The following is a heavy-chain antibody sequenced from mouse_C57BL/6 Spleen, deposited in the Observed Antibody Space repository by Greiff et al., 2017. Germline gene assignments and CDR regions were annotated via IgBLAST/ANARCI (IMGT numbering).Heavy chain of an antibody. J-gene: IGHJ2*01. CDR1: GFTFSSYG. D-gene: IGHD2-1*01. CDR2: ISSGGSYT. Sequence: EVQVVESGGDLVKPGGSLKLSCAASGFTFSSYGMSWVRQTPDKRLEWVATISSGGSYTYYPDSVKGRFTISRDTAKNTLYLQMSSLKSEDTAMYYCAGGNHFDYWGQGTTLTVSS. CDR3: AGGNHFDY. V-gene: IGHV5-6*01.